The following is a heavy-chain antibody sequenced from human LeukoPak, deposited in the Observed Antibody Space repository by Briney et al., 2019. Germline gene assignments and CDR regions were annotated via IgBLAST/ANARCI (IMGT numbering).Heavy chain of an antibody. Sequence: ASVKVSCKASGGTFSSYAISWVRQAPGQGLEWMGGIIPIFGTANYAQKFQGRVTITTDESTSTAYMELSSLRSEDTAVYYCARGRSIVVVPAAIMGGFDPWGQGTLVTVSS. CDR3: ARGRSIVVVPAAIMGGFDP. V-gene: IGHV1-69*05. CDR2: IIPIFGTA. CDR1: GGTFSSYA. D-gene: IGHD2-2*02. J-gene: IGHJ5*02.